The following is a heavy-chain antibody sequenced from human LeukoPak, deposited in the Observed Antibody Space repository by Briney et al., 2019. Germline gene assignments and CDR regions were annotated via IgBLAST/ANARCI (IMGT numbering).Heavy chain of an antibody. CDR3: AREVYDILTGYSYYYYMDV. V-gene: IGHV1-69*05. CDR1: GGTFSSYA. CDR2: IIPLFGTA. D-gene: IGHD3-9*01. Sequence: GASMKVSCKASGGTFSSYAISWVRQAPGQGLEWMGRIIPLFGTANYAQKFQGRVTITTDESTSTAYMELSSLRSEDTAVYYCAREVYDILTGYSYYYYMDVWGKGTTVTVSS. J-gene: IGHJ6*03.